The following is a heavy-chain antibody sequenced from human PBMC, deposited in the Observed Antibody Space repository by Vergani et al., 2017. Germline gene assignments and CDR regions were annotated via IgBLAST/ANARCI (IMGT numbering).Heavy chain of an antibody. CDR1: GYSFTSYW. J-gene: IGHJ6*02. CDR3: ARQVAVAGKWWGPYYYYGMDV. V-gene: IGHV5-10-1*01. D-gene: IGHD6-19*01. Sequence: EVQLVQSGAEVKKPGESLRISCKGSGYSFTSYWISWVPQMPGKGLEWMGRIDPSDSYTNYSPSFQGHVTISADKSISTAYLQWSSLKASETAMYYCARQVAVAGKWWGPYYYYGMDVWGQGTTVTVSS. CDR2: IDPSDSYT.